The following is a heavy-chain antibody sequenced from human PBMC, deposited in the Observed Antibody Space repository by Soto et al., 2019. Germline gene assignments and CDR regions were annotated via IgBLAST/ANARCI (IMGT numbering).Heavy chain of an antibody. V-gene: IGHV1-18*04. CDR3: ASGGGDDPLFDI. D-gene: IGHD4-17*01. J-gene: IGHJ3*02. Sequence: VKVSCKASGYTFTGYYMHWVRQAPGQGLEWMGWSSAYNGNTNYAQKIQGRVTMTTDTSTSTAYMELRSLRSDDTAVYYCASGGGDDPLFDIWGQGTMVTVSS. CDR2: SSAYNGNT. CDR1: GYTFTGYY.